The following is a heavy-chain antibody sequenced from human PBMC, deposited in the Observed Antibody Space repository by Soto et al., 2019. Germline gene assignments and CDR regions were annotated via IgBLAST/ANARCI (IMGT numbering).Heavy chain of an antibody. CDR3: ARGSGYYRNFDS. CDR2: IFDSGSA. D-gene: IGHD3-3*01. Sequence: SETLSLTCYASGGSITSGGYSWTWIRHQPGKALQWIGYIFDSGSAYYNSSLKSRLTISVDTGKNLFSLELSSVTAADTAVYYCARGSGYYRNFDSWGQGTLVTVSS. V-gene: IGHV4-31*02. J-gene: IGHJ4*02. CDR1: GGSITSGGYS.